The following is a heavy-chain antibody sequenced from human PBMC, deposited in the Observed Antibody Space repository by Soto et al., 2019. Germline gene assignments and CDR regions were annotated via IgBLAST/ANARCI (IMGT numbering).Heavy chain of an antibody. CDR3: ANERVREMATRGYLDY. CDR2: IIPVFGTP. D-gene: IGHD1-26*01. CDR1: GGTFSNGA. J-gene: IGHJ4*02. V-gene: IGHV1-69*01. Sequence: QVQLVQSGAEVKRPGSSVKVSCKISGGTFSNGAFSWVRQAPGQGLEWMGGIIPVFGTPSYAQKFQGRVPVTADESSSTVYMELSSLTSEDTPIYYCANERVREMATRGYLDYWGQGTLVSVS.